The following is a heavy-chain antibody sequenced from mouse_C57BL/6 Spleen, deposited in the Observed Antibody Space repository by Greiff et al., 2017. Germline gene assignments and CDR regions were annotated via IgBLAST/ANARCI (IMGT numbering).Heavy chain of an antibody. J-gene: IGHJ2*01. D-gene: IGHD1-1*01. CDR1: GFTFSSYA. CDR2: ISDGGSYT. CDR3: ARVTTVVATDY. Sequence: EVKLVESGGGLVKPGGSLKLSCAASGFTFSSYAMSWVRQTPEKRLEWVATISDGGSYTYYPDNVKVRFTISRDNAKNNLYLQMSHLKSEDTAMYYCARVTTVVATDYWGQGTTLTVSS. V-gene: IGHV5-4*03.